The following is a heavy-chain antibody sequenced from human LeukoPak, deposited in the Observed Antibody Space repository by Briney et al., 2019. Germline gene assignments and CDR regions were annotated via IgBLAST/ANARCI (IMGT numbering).Heavy chain of an antibody. V-gene: IGHV4-61*09. CDR2: IYTSGST. CDR3: ARAPGSTGWFDP. CDR1: GGSISSGSYY. Sequence: SETLSLTCTVSGGSISSGSYYWSWIRLPAGKGLEWIGHIYTSGSTKYNPSLKSRVAISVDTSKNQFSLKMTSVTAADTAVYYCARAPGSTGWFDPWGQGTLVTVSS. D-gene: IGHD6-25*01. J-gene: IGHJ5*02.